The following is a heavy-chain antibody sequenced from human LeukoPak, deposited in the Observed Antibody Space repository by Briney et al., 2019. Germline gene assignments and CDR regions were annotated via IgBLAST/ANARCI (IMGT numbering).Heavy chain of an antibody. D-gene: IGHD1-26*01. CDR3: ARDLWGAGDC. Sequence: PGGSLRLSCAASGFTFSSNWMHWVRQAPGKGLVWVSRINRDGSSTIYADSVEGRFTISRDNAKNTLYLQMNSLTAEDTAVYYCARDLWGAGDCWGQGTLVTVSS. J-gene: IGHJ4*02. CDR1: GFTFSSNW. CDR2: INRDGSST. V-gene: IGHV3-74*01.